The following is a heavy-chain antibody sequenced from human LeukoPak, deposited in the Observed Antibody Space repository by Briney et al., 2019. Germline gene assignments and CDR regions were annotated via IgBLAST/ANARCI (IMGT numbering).Heavy chain of an antibody. Sequence: PSETLSLTCTVSGGSISSYYWSWIRQPPGKGLEWIGYIYYSGSTNYNPSLKSRVTISVYTSKNQFSLKLSPVTAADTAVYYCARVSGYNEIYYFAYWGQGTLVTVSS. J-gene: IGHJ4*02. V-gene: IGHV4-59*01. CDR3: ARVSGYNEIYYFAY. D-gene: IGHD5-24*01. CDR1: GGSISSYY. CDR2: IYYSGST.